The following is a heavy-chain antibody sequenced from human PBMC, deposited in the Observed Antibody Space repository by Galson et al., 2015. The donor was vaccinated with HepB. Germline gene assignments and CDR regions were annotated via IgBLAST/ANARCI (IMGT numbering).Heavy chain of an antibody. CDR3: ARADWTMVDPDYLDY. V-gene: IGHV5-51*01. CDR2: IFPGDSDT. D-gene: IGHD4/OR15-4a*01. Sequence: QSGAEVKKPGESLKISCKGSGYWFSRYWIAWVRQMPGKGLEWMGIIFPGDSDTRYSPSFQGQVTISADNSISTAYLQWSSLKASDTAVYYCARADWTMVDPDYLDYWGQGTLVTVAS. CDR1: GYWFSRYW. J-gene: IGHJ4*02.